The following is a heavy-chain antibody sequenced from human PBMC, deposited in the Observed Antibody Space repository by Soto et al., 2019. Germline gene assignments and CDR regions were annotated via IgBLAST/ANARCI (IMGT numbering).Heavy chain of an antibody. CDR1: GGSISSYY. CDR3: ARHSHQLLYNWFDP. D-gene: IGHD2-2*01. Sequence: TSETLSLTCTVSGGSISSYYWSWIRQPPGKGLEWIGYIYYSGSTNYNPSLKSRVTISVDTSKNQFSLKLSSVTAADTAVYYCARHSHQLLYNWFDPWGQGTLVTVSS. J-gene: IGHJ5*02. V-gene: IGHV4-59*08. CDR2: IYYSGST.